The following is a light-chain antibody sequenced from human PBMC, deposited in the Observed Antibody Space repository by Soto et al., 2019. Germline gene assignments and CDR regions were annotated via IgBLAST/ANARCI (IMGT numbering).Light chain of an antibody. V-gene: IGKV3D-15*02. CDR2: GAS. J-gene: IGKJ5*01. CDR1: QSVSSN. Sequence: EIVMTQSPATLSVSPGERATLSCRASQSVSSNLAWYQQKPGQAPRLLIYGASIRATGIPARFSGSGSGTEFTLTISSLQSEDFAVYYCQQYSTSPISFGQGTRLEIK. CDR3: QQYSTSPIS.